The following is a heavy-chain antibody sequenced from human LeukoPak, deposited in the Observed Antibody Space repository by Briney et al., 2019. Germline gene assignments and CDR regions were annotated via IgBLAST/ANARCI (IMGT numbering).Heavy chain of an antibody. D-gene: IGHD2-15*01. CDR2: INGDGSTT. J-gene: IGHJ5*02. CDR1: GFSFSTYL. V-gene: IGHV3-74*01. Sequence: GGSLRLSCAASGFSFSTYLMHCVRQAPGEGLLWFSRINGDGSTTNYADSVKGRFTISRDNAKNTLYLQMNSLRAEDTAVYYCTRRVDATRWYDPWGQGTLVTVSS. CDR3: TRRVDATRWYDP.